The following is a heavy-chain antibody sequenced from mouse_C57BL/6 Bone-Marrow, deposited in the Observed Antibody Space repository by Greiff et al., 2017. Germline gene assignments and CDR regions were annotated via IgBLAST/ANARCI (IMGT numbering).Heavy chain of an antibody. D-gene: IGHD4-1*02. CDR1: GFTSGSYA. CDR2: ISDGGSYT. Sequence: EVQRVESGGGLVKPGGSLKLPCAASGFTSGSYAMSWVRQTPEKRLEWVATISDGGSYTYYPDNVKGRFTISRDNAKNNLYLQMSHLKSEDTAMYYCASINWEEGCFDYWGQGTTLTVSS. V-gene: IGHV5-4*01. CDR3: ASINWEEGCFDY. J-gene: IGHJ2*01.